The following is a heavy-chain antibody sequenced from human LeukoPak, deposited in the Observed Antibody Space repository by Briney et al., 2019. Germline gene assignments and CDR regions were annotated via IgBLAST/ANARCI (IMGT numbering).Heavy chain of an antibody. V-gene: IGHV3-21*01. J-gene: IGHJ6*04. Sequence: PGGSLRLSCAASGFTFSSYAMHWVRQAPGKGLEWVSSISSSSGSIYYADSVKGRFTVSRDNAKNSLYLQMNSLRAEDTAVYYCAELGITMIGGVWGKGTTVTISP. CDR2: ISSSSGSI. CDR3: AELGITMIGGV. D-gene: IGHD3-10*02. CDR1: GFTFSSYA.